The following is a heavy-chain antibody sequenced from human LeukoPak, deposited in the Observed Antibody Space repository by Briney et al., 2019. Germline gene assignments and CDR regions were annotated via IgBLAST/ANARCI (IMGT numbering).Heavy chain of an antibody. CDR2: IYYSGST. CDR1: GGSISSGDYY. D-gene: IGHD5-24*01. J-gene: IGHJ4*02. Sequence: SETLSLTCTVSGGSISSGDYYWSWIRQPPGKGLEWIGYIYYSGSTYYNPSLKSRVTISVDTSKNQFSLKLSSVTAADTAVYYCARGDVYNERFVDYWGQGTLVTVSS. V-gene: IGHV4-30-4*08. CDR3: ARGDVYNERFVDY.